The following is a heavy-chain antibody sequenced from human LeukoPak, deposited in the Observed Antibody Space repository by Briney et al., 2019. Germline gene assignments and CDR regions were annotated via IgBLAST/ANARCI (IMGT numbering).Heavy chain of an antibody. CDR3: AKEWYVGSPPDY. J-gene: IGHJ4*02. CDR1: GFIFSDYG. Sequence: GGSLRLSCGVSGFIFSDYGMHWVRQAPGKGLEWVASIRFDGSNNYYADSVKGRFTISRDNSRNTLYLQMTSLRPEDTALYYCAKEWYVGSPPDYWGQGTQVTVSS. D-gene: IGHD3-10*01. V-gene: IGHV3-30*02. CDR2: IRFDGSNN.